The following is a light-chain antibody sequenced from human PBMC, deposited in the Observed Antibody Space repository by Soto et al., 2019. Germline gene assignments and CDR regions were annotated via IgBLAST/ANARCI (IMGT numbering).Light chain of an antibody. CDR2: GAS. V-gene: IGKV3-20*01. CDR1: QSVSSKY. Sequence: EIELTQSPGTLSLSPGERATLSCSASQSVSSKYLAWYQQKPGQAPRLLIYGASSRATGIPDRFSGSGSGTDFTLTISRLEPEDCAVYYCQHYASSPPWTFGQGTKVDIK. J-gene: IGKJ1*01. CDR3: QHYASSPPWT.